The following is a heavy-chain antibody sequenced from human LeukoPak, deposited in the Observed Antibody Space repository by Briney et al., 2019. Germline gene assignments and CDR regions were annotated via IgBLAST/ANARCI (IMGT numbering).Heavy chain of an antibody. Sequence: ASVKVSCKASGYTFTSYGISWVRQAPGQGLEWMGWISAYNGNTNYAQKLQGRVTMTTDTSTSTAYMELRSLRSDDTAVYYCAKDRDLIQLWYYDYWGQGTLVTVSS. CDR3: AKDRDLIQLWYYDY. CDR2: ISAYNGNT. J-gene: IGHJ4*02. D-gene: IGHD5-18*01. V-gene: IGHV1-18*01. CDR1: GYTFTSYG.